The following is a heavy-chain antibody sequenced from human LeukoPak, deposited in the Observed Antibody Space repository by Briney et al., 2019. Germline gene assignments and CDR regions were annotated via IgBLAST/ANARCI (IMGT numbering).Heavy chain of an antibody. CDR3: ARWYCSTNTCYHLDV. CDR1: GGSLSGYY. V-gene: IGHV4-34*01. J-gene: IGHJ6*03. CDR2: INHSGST. D-gene: IGHD2-2*01. Sequence: PSETLSLTCAVYGGSLSGYYWSWIRQPPGKGLEWIGEINHSGSTNYNPSLKSRVTMSVDTSKNQLSLRLNSVTAADTAVYYCARWYCSTNTCYHLDVWGKGTTVTVSS.